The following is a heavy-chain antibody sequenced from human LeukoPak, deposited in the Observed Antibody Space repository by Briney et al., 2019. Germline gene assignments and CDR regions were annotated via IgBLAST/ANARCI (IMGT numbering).Heavy chain of an antibody. D-gene: IGHD2/OR15-2a*01. Sequence: GGSLRLSCAASGFTFSSYWMHWVRQAPGKGLVWVSHINSDGSWTSYADSVKGRFTISKDNAKNTVYLQMNSLRAEDMAVYYCVSFYETYWGRGTLVTVSS. CDR2: INSDGSWT. V-gene: IGHV3-74*01. J-gene: IGHJ4*02. CDR1: GFTFSSYW. CDR3: VSFYETY.